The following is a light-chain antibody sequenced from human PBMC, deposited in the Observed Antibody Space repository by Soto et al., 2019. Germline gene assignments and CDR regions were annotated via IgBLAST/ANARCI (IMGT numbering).Light chain of an antibody. Sequence: QAVVTQEPSLTVSPGGTVTLTCASSAGAVTTGFYPNWFQQKPGQAPRILIYSTDNRHSWTPARFSGSLLGDKAALTLSGAQPEDEAEYYCLVFSGGAWVFGGGTKLTVL. V-gene: IGLV7-43*01. CDR3: LVFSGGAWV. CDR2: STD. J-gene: IGLJ3*02. CDR1: AGAVTTGFY.